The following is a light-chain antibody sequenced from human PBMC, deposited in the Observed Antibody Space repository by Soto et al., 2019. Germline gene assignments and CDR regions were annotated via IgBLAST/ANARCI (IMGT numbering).Light chain of an antibody. CDR2: DAS. CDR1: QSISTW. V-gene: IGKV1-5*01. J-gene: IGKJ1*01. CDR3: QQYNTYSWT. Sequence: DIQMTQSPSTLSASVGDRVTVTCRASQSISTWLAWYQQTPGKAPKILIYDASTLESGVPSRFSGNGSGTDFTLTINSLQPDDFAPYYCQQYNTYSWTFGHRTKVEIK.